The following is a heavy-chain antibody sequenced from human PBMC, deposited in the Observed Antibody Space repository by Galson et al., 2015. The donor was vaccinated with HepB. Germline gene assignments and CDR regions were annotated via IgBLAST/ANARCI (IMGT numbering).Heavy chain of an antibody. CDR1: GFTFSSYG. Sequence: SLRLSCAASGFTFSSYGMHWVRQAPGKGLEWVAVIWYDGSNKYYADSVNGRFTISRDNSKNTLYLQMNSLRAEDTAVYYCARDQGPQRITIFGVATPGAFDIWGQGTMVTVSS. J-gene: IGHJ3*02. CDR2: IWYDGSNK. CDR3: ARDQGPQRITIFGVATPGAFDI. D-gene: IGHD3-3*01. V-gene: IGHV3-33*01.